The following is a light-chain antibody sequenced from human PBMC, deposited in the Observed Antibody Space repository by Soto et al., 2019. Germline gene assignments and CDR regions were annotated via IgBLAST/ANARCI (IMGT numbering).Light chain of an antibody. CDR2: GAS. J-gene: IGKJ5*01. CDR3: QQYNNWPPIP. CDR1: QSVSSN. Sequence: ELVMYKSPATLSVSPGERATLSCRASQSVSSNLAWYQQKPGQAPRLLIYGASTRATGIPARFSGSGSGTEFTLTISSLQSEDFAVYYCQQYNNWPPIPFGQGTRLAIK. V-gene: IGKV3-15*01.